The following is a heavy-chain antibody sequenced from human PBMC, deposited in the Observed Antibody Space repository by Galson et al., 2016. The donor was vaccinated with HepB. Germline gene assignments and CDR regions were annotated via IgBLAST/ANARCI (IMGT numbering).Heavy chain of an antibody. CDR2: ISHDGSLK. CDR3: AKAMAAARTNWFDP. Sequence: SLRLSCAASGFTFNDYAMHWVRQAPGQGLEWVAIISHDGSLKFYADSVKGRFTISRDNSKNTLYLQMNSLRPEDTAIYYCAKAMAAARTNWFDPWGQGVLVTVSS. CDR1: GFTFNDYA. D-gene: IGHD6-13*01. V-gene: IGHV3-30*18. J-gene: IGHJ5*02.